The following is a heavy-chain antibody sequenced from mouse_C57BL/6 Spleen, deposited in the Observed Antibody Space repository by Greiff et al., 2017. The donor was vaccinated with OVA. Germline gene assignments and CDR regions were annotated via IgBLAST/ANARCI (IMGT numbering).Heavy chain of an antibody. D-gene: IGHD3-1*01. V-gene: IGHV1-15*01. Sequence: QVQLKESGAELVRPGASVTLSCKASGYTFTDYEMHWVKQTPVHGLEWIGAIDPENGGTASNQKFKGQAILTADKSSSTAYMELRSLTSEDSAVYYCTRRESDGPWFAYWGQGTLVTVSA. CDR1: GYTFTDYE. J-gene: IGHJ3*01. CDR3: TRRESDGPWFAY. CDR2: IDPENGGT.